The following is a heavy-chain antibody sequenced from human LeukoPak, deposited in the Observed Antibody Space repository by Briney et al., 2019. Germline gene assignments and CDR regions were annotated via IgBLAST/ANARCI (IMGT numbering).Heavy chain of an antibody. V-gene: IGHV4-59*12. CDR3: ARGDYYGSGSYPWLDY. Sequence: SETLSLTCTVSGGSISSYYWSWIRQPPGKGLEWIGYIYYSGSTNYNPSLKSRVTISVDTSKNQFSLKLSSVTAADTAVYYCARGDYYGSGSYPWLDYWGQGTLVTVSS. J-gene: IGHJ4*02. CDR2: IYYSGST. D-gene: IGHD3-10*01. CDR1: GGSISSYY.